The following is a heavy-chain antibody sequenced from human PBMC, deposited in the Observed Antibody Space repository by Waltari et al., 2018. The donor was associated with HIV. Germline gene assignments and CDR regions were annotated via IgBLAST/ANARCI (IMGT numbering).Heavy chain of an antibody. CDR2: IYPGDSDT. CDR1: GNSFSSHW. D-gene: IGHD4-17*01. Sequence: EIQLVQSGGEMKKAGESLRISCKASGNSFSSHWIGWVRQLPGNGLEGMGIIYPGDSDTIYSPSFQGQVTISGDKSITTAYLQWSSLKASDTAIYYCARRQGDYRTAFNIWGQGTMVTVSP. J-gene: IGHJ3*02. V-gene: IGHV5-51*01. CDR3: ARRQGDYRTAFNI.